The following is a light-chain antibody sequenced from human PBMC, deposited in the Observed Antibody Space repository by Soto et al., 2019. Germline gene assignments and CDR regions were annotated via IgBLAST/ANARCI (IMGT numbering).Light chain of an antibody. Sequence: EIVLTQSPGTLSLPPGEKATLSCRASQSVSSSYLAWYQQKPGQAPRLLIYGGSSRATGIPDRFSGSGSGTDFTLTISRLEPEDFAVYYCHQYGSSSWTCGQGTKVDIK. V-gene: IGKV3-20*01. CDR3: HQYGSSSWT. CDR2: GGS. CDR1: QSVSSSY. J-gene: IGKJ1*01.